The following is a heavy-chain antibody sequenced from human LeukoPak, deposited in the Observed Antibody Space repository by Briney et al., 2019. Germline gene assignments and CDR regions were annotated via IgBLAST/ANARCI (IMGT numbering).Heavy chain of an antibody. J-gene: IGHJ6*03. CDR2: INHSGST. V-gene: IGHV4-34*01. CDR3: AGSDFWSGFLPYYYYYMDV. Sequence: SETLSLTCAVYGGSFSGYYWSWIRQPPGKGLEWIGEINHSGSTNYNPSLKSRVTISVDTSKNQFSLKLSSVTAADTAVYYCAGSDFWSGFLPYYYYYMDVWGKGTTVTVSS. D-gene: IGHD3-3*01. CDR1: GGSFSGYY.